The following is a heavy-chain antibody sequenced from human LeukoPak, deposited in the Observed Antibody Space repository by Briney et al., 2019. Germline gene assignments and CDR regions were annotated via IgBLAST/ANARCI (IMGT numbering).Heavy chain of an antibody. CDR3: ARGSIAVAVHAFDI. J-gene: IGHJ3*02. CDR1: DYSIIISNW. Sequence: SETLSLTCAVSDYSIIISNWWGWIRQPPGKGLEWIGYIYYSGSTYYNSSLRSRVTMSVDTSKNQFSLKLSSVTAVDTAVYYCARGSIAVAVHAFDIWGQGTMVTVSS. D-gene: IGHD6-19*01. V-gene: IGHV4-28*03. CDR2: IYYSGST.